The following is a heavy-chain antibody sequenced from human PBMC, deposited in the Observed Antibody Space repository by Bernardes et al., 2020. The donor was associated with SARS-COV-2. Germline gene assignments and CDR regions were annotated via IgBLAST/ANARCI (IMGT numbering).Heavy chain of an antibody. D-gene: IGHD2-15*01. J-gene: IGHJ4*02. Sequence: GIPSLTPTVSCDSTSTGGQYWGWLRQPPGKGLGWLAKSHYSGYTYSSPSLQSRVTMSVVTSKNKFSLKLNSVTAADTAVYYCARGVGGFCSGGTCYIERFFDYWGQGTQVTVSS. CDR3: ARGVGGFCSGGTCYIERFFDY. CDR1: CDSTSTGGQY. V-gene: IGHV4-39*01. CDR2: SHYSGYT.